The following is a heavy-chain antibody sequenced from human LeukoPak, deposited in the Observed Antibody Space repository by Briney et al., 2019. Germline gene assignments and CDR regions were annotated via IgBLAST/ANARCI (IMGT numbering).Heavy chain of an antibody. CDR2: IHHGGST. D-gene: IGHD3-9*01. J-gene: IGHJ4*02. V-gene: IGHV4-38-2*01. CDR3: ASDQYYDILTGYYSTQCTLFDY. Sequence: SETLSLTCAVSGYSISSGYYWCCIRQPPGKGLEWIGSIHHGGSTYYNPSLKSRVTISIDTSKNQFSLKLSSLTAADTAVYYCASDQYYDILTGYYSTQCTLFDYWGQGTLVTVSS. CDR1: GYSISSGYY.